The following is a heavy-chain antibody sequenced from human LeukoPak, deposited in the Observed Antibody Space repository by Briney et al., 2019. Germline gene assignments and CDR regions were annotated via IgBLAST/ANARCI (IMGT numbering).Heavy chain of an antibody. J-gene: IGHJ4*02. CDR3: AREEALLPYFC. V-gene: IGHV3-48*02. D-gene: IGHD2-15*01. CDR2: ISSGSDSI. CDR1: GVTFSGYW. Sequence: GGTLRLSCATSGVTFSGYWRTWIRQAPGKGLEWVSYISSGSDSIHYADSLKGRFNVSRDNAKNSLFLQMNSLRDEDTAVYYCAREEALLPYFCWGQGTLVTVSS.